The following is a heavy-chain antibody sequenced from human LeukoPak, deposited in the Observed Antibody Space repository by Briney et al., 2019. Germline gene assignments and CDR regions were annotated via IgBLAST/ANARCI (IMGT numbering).Heavy chain of an antibody. V-gene: IGHV3-21*01. CDR3: ARVGYQLPSFDY. J-gene: IGHJ4*02. D-gene: IGHD2-2*01. CDR1: GFTFSSYS. CDR2: ISSSSSYI. Sequence: GGSLRLSCAASGFTFSSYSMNWVRQAPGKGLEWVSSISSSSSYIYYADSVKGRFTISRENAKNSLYLQMNSLRAEDTAVYYCARVGYQLPSFDYWGQGNLVTVSS.